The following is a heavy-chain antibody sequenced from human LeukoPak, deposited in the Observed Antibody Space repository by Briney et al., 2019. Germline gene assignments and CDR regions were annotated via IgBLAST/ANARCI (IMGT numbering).Heavy chain of an antibody. V-gene: IGHV4-4*07. Sequence: SETLSLTCTVSGGSISSYYWSWLRQPAGKGLEWIGRIYTSGSTNYNPSLKSRVTMSVDTSKSQFSLKLSSVTAADTAVYYCARCLSEPELAYGMDVWGQGTTVTVSS. CDR1: GGSISSYY. CDR2: IYTSGST. D-gene: IGHD1-7*01. CDR3: ARCLSEPELAYGMDV. J-gene: IGHJ6*02.